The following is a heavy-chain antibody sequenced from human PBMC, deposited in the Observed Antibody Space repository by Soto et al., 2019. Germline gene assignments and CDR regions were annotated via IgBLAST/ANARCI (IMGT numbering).Heavy chain of an antibody. CDR3: TRFFRAVPGPNWFDP. V-gene: IGHV4-59*01. J-gene: IGHJ5*02. CDR1: GGSISTYY. Sequence: SETLSVTCSVSGGSISTYYWSWIRQPPGKELEWIGYIYYSGSTDYNPSLKSRVTISVDTSKNQFSLKLTSVTAADTAVYYCTRFFRAVPGPNWFDPWGQGTLVTVSS. CDR2: IYYSGST. D-gene: IGHD6-19*01.